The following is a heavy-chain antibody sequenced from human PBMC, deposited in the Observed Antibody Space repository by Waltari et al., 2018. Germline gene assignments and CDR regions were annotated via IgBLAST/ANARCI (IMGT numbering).Heavy chain of an antibody. CDR3: ARSRVAAAGRGGAFDY. J-gene: IGHJ4*02. D-gene: IGHD6-13*01. Sequence: EVQLVESGGGLVKPGGSLRLSCAASGFTFSNYSMNWVRQAPGKGLEWVSSISSSSSYIYYADSVKGRFTISRDNAKNSLYLQMNSLRAEDTAVYYCARSRVAAAGRGGAFDYWGQGTLVTVSS. CDR2: ISSSSSYI. CDR1: GFTFSNYS. V-gene: IGHV3-21*01.